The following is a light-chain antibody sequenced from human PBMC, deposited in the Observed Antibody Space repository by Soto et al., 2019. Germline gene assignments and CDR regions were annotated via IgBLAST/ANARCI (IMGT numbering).Light chain of an antibody. CDR2: GVT. V-gene: IGLV2-14*01. Sequence: QSALTQPASVSGSPGQSITISCTGSGSDIGAYNYVSWYQQHPGKAPKLLIHGVTRRPSGVSSRFSASKSAYTASLTISGLQAEDEADYYCSPYTSSSTLDYVFGTGTKVTVL. J-gene: IGLJ1*01. CDR3: SPYTSSSTLDYV. CDR1: GSDIGAYNY.